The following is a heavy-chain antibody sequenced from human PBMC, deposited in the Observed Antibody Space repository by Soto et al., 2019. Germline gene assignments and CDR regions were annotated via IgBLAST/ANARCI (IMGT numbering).Heavy chain of an antibody. CDR2: IYHSGAT. D-gene: IGHD1-1*01. CDR3: ARDLGTGTDE. J-gene: IGHJ4*02. V-gene: IGHV4-4*02. Sequence: QVQLQESGPGLVKTSGTLSLTCTVSGDSITTSNWWSWVRQAPGKGLEWIGEIYHSGATTYNPSLKSRSHISVDPSHNQFSLKLTSVTAADTAVYFCARDLGTGTDEWGQGTLVTVAS. CDR1: GDSITTSNW.